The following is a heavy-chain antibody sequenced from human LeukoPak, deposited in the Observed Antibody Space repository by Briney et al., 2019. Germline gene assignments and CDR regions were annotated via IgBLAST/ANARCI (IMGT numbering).Heavy chain of an antibody. CDR3: ARGIGTSYDSSRDAFDI. D-gene: IGHD3-22*01. V-gene: IGHV4-61*02. J-gene: IGHJ3*02. CDR2: IYSTGT. CDR1: AGSINSGDYY. Sequence: PSQTLSLTCTVSAGSINSGDYYWSWIRQPAGKGLEWIGRIYSTGTNYTYNPSLKSRVTISIDTSKNQFSLKLTSVTAADTAVYYCARGIGTSYDSSRDAFDIWGQGTMVTVSS.